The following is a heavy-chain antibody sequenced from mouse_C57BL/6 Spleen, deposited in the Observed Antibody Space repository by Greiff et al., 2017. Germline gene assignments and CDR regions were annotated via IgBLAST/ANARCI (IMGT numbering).Heavy chain of an antibody. Sequence: QVQLQQSGAELMKPGASVKLSCKATGYTFTGYWIEWVKQRPGHGLEWIGEILPGSGSTNYNEKFKGKATFTADKSSNTAYMQLSSLTTEDSAIYYCASPYGYDENYAMDYWGQGTSVTVSS. D-gene: IGHD2-2*01. J-gene: IGHJ4*01. CDR2: ILPGSGST. CDR3: ASPYGYDENYAMDY. V-gene: IGHV1-9*01. CDR1: GYTFTGYW.